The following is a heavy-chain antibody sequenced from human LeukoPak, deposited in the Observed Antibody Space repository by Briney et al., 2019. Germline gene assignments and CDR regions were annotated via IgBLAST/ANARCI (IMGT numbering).Heavy chain of an antibody. J-gene: IGHJ4*02. CDR1: GFIFSSYG. D-gene: IGHD6-19*01. Sequence: GGSLRLSCAASGFIFSSYGMHWVRQAPGKGLEWVSYISSSGSSIYYADSVKGRFTISRDNAKNSLYLQMDSLRAEDTAVYYCARSSGWYTGFDYWGQGTLVTVSS. CDR2: ISSSGSSI. CDR3: ARSSGWYTGFDY. V-gene: IGHV3-48*04.